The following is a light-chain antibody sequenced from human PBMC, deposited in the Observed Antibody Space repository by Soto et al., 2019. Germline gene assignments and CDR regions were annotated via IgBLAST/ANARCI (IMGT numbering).Light chain of an antibody. CDR1: NSNIGADYE. CDR3: QSFDSSLTGPI. CDR2: SNT. J-gene: IGLJ2*01. V-gene: IGLV1-40*01. Sequence: QAVVTQPPSVSGAPGQRVTISRTGSNSNIGADYEVHWYQQFPGTAPKLLISSNTNRPSGVPDRFSGSRSGTSASLAITGLQSEDEADYFCQSFDSSLTGPIFGVGTKLTVL.